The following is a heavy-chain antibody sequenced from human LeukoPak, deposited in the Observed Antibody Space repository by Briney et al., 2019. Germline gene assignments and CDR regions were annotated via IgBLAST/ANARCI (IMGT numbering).Heavy chain of an antibody. CDR1: GLTFSSFA. CDR2: ISSSGSNT. J-gene: IGHJ4*02. CDR3: VKGGVYSSGALDY. V-gene: IGHV3-64D*09. D-gene: IGHD5-18*01. Sequence: PGGSLRLSCSASGLTFSSFAMHWVRQPPAKGLEHVSAISSSGSNTYYADSVKGRFTISRDNSKNTLDLQMSSLRPEDTAIYHCVKGGVYSSGALDYWGQGTLVTVSS.